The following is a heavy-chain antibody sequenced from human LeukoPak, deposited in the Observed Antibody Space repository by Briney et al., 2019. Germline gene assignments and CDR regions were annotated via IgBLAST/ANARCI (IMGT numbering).Heavy chain of an antibody. Sequence: PGRSLRLSCAASGFAFSNYGMHWVRQAPGQGLEWVAVISFDGTNKYYAGSLKGRFTISRDNSKNTVYLQMNSLRPEDTAVHYCARDGGRATIVRGIIIMSVGDFWGQGALVTVST. D-gene: IGHD3-10*01. CDR2: ISFDGTNK. V-gene: IGHV3-30*03. J-gene: IGHJ4*02. CDR3: ARDGGRATIVRGIIIMSVGDF. CDR1: GFAFSNYG.